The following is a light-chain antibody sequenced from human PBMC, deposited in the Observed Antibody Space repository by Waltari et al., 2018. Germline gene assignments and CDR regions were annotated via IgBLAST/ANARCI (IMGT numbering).Light chain of an antibody. J-gene: IGKJ2*01. CDR3: QQYNNWRGT. CDR1: QSVSSN. CDR2: GAS. V-gene: IGKV3-15*01. Sequence: EIVMTQSPATLSVSPGERATLSCRASQSVSSNLAWYQQKPGQAPRLLIYGASTRATGIPARFSGSGSGTEFTLTISSMQSEDFAVYYCQQYNNWRGTFGQGTKLGIK.